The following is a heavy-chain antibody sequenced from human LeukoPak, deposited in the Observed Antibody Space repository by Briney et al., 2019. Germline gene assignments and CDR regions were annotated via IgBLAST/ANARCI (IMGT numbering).Heavy chain of an antibody. CDR2: IKQDGSEK. CDR3: AGGYGWLPDY. Sequence: GGSLRLSCAGYGITLSELWMNWVRQVPGKGLEWVANIKQDGSEKKYVDSVKGRFTISRDNAKNSVYLQMNSLRVDDTAVYYCAGGYGWLPDYWGQGALVTVSS. J-gene: IGHJ4*02. V-gene: IGHV3-7*04. D-gene: IGHD6-19*01. CDR1: GITLSELW.